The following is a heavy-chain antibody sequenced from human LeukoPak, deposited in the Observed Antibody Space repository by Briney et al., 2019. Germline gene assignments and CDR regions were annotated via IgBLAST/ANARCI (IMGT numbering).Heavy chain of an antibody. D-gene: IGHD4-23*01. CDR2: FDPEDGAT. CDR1: GYTLTELS. J-gene: IGHJ4*02. CDR3: ATNLATVVTPAYY. Sequence: ALVKVSCKVSGYTLTELSMHWVRQAPGKGLEWMGGFDPEDGATIFAQKFQGRVTMTEDTSTDTAYMELSSLRSEDTAVYYCATNLATVVTPAYYWGQGTLVTVSS. V-gene: IGHV1-24*01.